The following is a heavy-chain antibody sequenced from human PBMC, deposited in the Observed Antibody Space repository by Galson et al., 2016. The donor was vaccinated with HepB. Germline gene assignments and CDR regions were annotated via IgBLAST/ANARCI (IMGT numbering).Heavy chain of an antibody. V-gene: IGHV3-33*01. CDR3: ARDVVTAMQGYYGMDV. CDR2: IWNDGTNK. J-gene: IGHJ6*02. Sequence: SLRLSCAASGFPFSTYGMHWVRQAPGKGLEWVVFIWNDGTNKYYADSVKGRFTISRDNSKNTLYLQMDSLRVEDTAVYYWARDVVTAMQGYYGMDVWGQGTTVTVFS. D-gene: IGHD2-21*02. CDR1: GFPFSTYG.